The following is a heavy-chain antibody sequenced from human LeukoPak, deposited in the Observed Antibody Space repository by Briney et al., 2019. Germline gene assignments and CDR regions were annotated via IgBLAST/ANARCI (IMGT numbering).Heavy chain of an antibody. CDR3: ARDSSGSTPSLPGTNWFNP. J-gene: IGHJ5*02. V-gene: IGHV4-4*07. D-gene: IGHD1-1*01. CDR1: GGSITGYY. Sequence: PSETLSLTCTVSGGSITGYYWSWIRQPAGKGLEWLGRIYTIGRINYNPSLESRVTMSVDTSKNQFSLKLNSVTAADTAVYYCARDSSGSTPSLPGTNWFNPWGQGTLVTVSS. CDR2: IYTIGRI.